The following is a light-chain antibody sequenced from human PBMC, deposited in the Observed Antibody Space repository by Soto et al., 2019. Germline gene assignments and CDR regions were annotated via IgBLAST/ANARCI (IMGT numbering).Light chain of an antibody. CDR1: QGISSY. V-gene: IGKV1-9*01. Sequence: DIQLTQSPSFLSASVGDRVTITCRASQGISSYLAWYQQKPGKAPKLLIYAASTLQSGVPSRFSGSGSGTEFTLTISSLQPEDVATYYCQQLNSYPPTVGPGTKVDIK. CDR3: QQLNSYPPT. CDR2: AAS. J-gene: IGKJ3*01.